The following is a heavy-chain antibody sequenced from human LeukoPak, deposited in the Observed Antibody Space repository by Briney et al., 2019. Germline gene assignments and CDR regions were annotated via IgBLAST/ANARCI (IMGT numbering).Heavy chain of an antibody. CDR1: GFTFSSYA. J-gene: IGHJ4*02. V-gene: IGHV3-23*01. CDR3: AKDRSLDYYDSSGYYHSSGYYFDY. Sequence: GGSLRLACAASGFTFSSYAMSWVRQAPGKGLEWVSAISGSGGSTYYADSVKGRFTISRDNSKNTLYLQMNSLRAEDTAVYYCAKDRSLDYYDSSGYYHSSGYYFDYWGQGTLVTVSS. D-gene: IGHD3-22*01. CDR2: ISGSGGST.